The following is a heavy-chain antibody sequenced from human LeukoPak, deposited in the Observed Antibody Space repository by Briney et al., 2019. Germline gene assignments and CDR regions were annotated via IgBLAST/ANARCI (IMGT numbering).Heavy chain of an antibody. CDR2: IYTSGST. D-gene: IGHD6-6*01. CDR1: GGSISSYY. CDR3: ARVGIVSSSSPGVDY. Sequence: SETLSLTCTVSGGSISSYYWSWIRQPAGKGLEWIGRIYTSGSTNYNPSLKSRVTISVDTSKNQFSLKLSSVTAADTAVYYCARVGIVSSSSPGVDYWGQGTLVTVSS. V-gene: IGHV4-4*07. J-gene: IGHJ4*02.